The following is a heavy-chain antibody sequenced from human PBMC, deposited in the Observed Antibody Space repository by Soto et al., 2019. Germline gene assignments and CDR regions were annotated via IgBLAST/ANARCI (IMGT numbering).Heavy chain of an antibody. CDR3: ARDHDNSYGPAGDY. V-gene: IGHV3-33*01. CDR1: GFTFSSYG. D-gene: IGHD5-18*01. CDR2: IWYDGSNK. J-gene: IGHJ4*02. Sequence: GGSLRLSCAASGFTFSSYGMHWVRQAPGKGLEWVAVIWYDGSNKYYADSVKGRFTISRDNCKNTLYLQMNSLRAEDSAVYYCARDHDNSYGPAGDYWGQGTLVTVSS.